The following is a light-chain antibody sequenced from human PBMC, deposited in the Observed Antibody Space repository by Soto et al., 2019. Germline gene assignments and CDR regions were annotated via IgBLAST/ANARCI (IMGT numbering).Light chain of an antibody. J-gene: IGLJ1*01. V-gene: IGLV2-8*01. CDR1: RSDVGGYNR. CDR3: SSYAGNDNYV. CDR2: EVT. Sequence: QSALTQPPSASGSPGQSVTISCTGTRSDVGGYNRVSWYQHHPNKAPQLMIYEVTKRPSGVPDRFSGSKSDNTASLTVAGLRAEDEDDYYCSSYAGNDNYVFGTGTKLTVL.